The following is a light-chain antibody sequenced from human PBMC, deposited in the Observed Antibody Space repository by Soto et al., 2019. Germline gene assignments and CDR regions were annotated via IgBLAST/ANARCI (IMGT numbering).Light chain of an antibody. CDR2: EVS. CDR3: SSYASSSTL. CDR1: SSDVGAYNY. J-gene: IGLJ2*01. V-gene: IGLV2-14*01. Sequence: QSALTQPASVSGSPGQSITISCTGTSSDVGAYNYVSWYQQHPGKAPKLITYEVSNRPSGVSNRFSGSKSGNTASLTISGLQAEDEADYYCSSYASSSTLFGGGTKLTVL.